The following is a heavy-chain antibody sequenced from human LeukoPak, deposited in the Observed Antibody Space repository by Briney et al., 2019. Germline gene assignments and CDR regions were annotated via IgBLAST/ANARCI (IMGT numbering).Heavy chain of an antibody. CDR1: GGSISSGGYY. Sequence: SETLSLTCTVSGGSISSGGYYWSWIRQHPGKGLEWIGYIYYSGSTYYNPPLKSRVTISVDTSKNQFSLKLSSVTAADTAVYYCARLRYYDSSGYSYFDYWGQGTLVTVSS. V-gene: IGHV4-31*03. J-gene: IGHJ4*02. D-gene: IGHD3-22*01. CDR2: IYYSGST. CDR3: ARLRYYDSSGYSYFDY.